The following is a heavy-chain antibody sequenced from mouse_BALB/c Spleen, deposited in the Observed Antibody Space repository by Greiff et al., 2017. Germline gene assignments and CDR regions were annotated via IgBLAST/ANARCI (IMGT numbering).Heavy chain of an antibody. CDR1: GYSITSGYY. D-gene: IGHD2-1*01. J-gene: IGHJ3*01. CDR3: ARGGWYKGFAY. V-gene: IGHV3-6*02. CDR2: ISYDGSN. Sequence: EVKLMESGPGLVKPSQSLSLTCSVTGYSITSGYYWNWIRQFPGNKLEWMGYISYDGSNNYNPSLKNRISITRDTSKNQFFLKLNSVTTEDTATYYCARGGWYKGFAYWGQGTLVTVSA.